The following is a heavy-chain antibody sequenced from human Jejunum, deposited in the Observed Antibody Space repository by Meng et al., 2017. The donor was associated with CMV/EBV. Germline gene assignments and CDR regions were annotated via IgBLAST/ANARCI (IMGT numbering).Heavy chain of an antibody. CDR1: GYIFNNYG. Sequence: QVQPVQSGAVVKKPGASVKVSCKASGYIFNNYGVSWVRQAPGQGPEWMGWISAYNGNTNYAQNFQGRFTMTTDTSTSTAYMELRSLRSDDTAVYYCARDLPGGTKGTWLDLWGQGTLVTVSS. J-gene: IGHJ5*02. CDR3: ARDLPGGTKGTWLDL. CDR2: ISAYNGNT. D-gene: IGHD1-14*01. V-gene: IGHV1-18*01.